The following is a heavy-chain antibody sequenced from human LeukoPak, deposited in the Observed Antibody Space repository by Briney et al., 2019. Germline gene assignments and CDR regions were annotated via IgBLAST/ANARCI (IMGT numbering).Heavy chain of an antibody. J-gene: IGHJ4*02. CDR1: GFTFCDAW. CDR3: TTGLISSSWYTFDY. CDR2: IKSKRDGGTT. D-gene: IGHD6-13*01. Sequence: GGSLRLSCAASGFTFCDAWMTWVRQAPGKGLEWVGRIKSKRDGGTTNCAAPVKGRFTISRDDSENTLYLQMNSLKSEDTAVYYCTTGLISSSWYTFDYWGQGALVTVSS. V-gene: IGHV3-15*01.